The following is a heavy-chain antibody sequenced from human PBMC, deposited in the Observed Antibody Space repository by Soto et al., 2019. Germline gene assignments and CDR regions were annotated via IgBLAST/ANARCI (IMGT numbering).Heavy chain of an antibody. Sequence: QLQLQESGSGLVKPSQTLSLTCAVSGGSISSGGYSWSWIRQQPGKGLEWNGYIYHSGRTYYNQSLKSRVTISVDRSKNQFSLKLSSVTAADTAVYYCATGQVVAAQHWGQGTLVTVSS. V-gene: IGHV4-30-2*01. D-gene: IGHD2-15*01. CDR1: GGSISSGGYS. CDR2: IYHSGRT. J-gene: IGHJ4*02. CDR3: ATGQVVAAQH.